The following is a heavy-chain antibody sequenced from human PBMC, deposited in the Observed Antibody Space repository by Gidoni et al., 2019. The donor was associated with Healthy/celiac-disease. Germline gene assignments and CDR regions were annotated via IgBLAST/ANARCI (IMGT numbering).Heavy chain of an antibody. J-gene: IGHJ6*02. CDR2: IWYDGSNK. Sequence: QVQLVESGGGVVQPGRSLSRSCAASGFPFSSYGMHWVRQAPGKGLEWVAVIWYDGSNKYYADSVKGRFTISRDNSKNTLYLQMNSLRAEDTAVYYCARIYCSSTSCYRYGMDVWGQGTTVTVSS. D-gene: IGHD2-2*01. V-gene: IGHV3-33*01. CDR3: ARIYCSSTSCYRYGMDV. CDR1: GFPFSSYG.